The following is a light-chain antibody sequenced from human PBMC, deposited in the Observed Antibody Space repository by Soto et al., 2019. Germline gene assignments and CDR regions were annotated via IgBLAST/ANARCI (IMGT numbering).Light chain of an antibody. Sequence: NFMLTQPHSVSKSPGKTVTISCTRSSGNIASNYVQWYQQRPGSAPTTVIYEDNQRPSGVPDRFSGSIDSSSNSAALTISGLRTEDEADYYCQSYDASNQVFGGGTQLTVL. CDR3: QSYDASNQV. CDR1: SGNIASNY. J-gene: IGLJ2*01. V-gene: IGLV6-57*03. CDR2: EDN.